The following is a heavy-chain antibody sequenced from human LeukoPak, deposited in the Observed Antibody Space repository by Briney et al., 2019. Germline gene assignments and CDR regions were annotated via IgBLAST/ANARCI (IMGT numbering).Heavy chain of an antibody. V-gene: IGHV4-61*02. Sequence: SQTLSLTCTVSGGSISSGSYYWSWIRQPAGKELEWIGRIYTSGSTNYNPSLKSRVTISLDKSENQFSLKLSSVTAADTAVYYCSRLPDPWGQGTLVTVSS. CDR2: IYTSGST. J-gene: IGHJ5*02. CDR3: SRLPDP. CDR1: GGSISSGSYY.